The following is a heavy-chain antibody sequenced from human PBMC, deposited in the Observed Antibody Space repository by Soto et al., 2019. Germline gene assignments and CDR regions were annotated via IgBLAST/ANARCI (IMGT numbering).Heavy chain of an antibody. Sequence: QVQLQESGPGLVKPSQTLSLTCTVSGGSISSGGYYWSWIRQHPGKGLEWIGYIYYSGSTYYNPPPQSPLPLAVDTSKNQSSLTLSSVTAADTAVYYCASGGGPDTALATPYGMDVWGQGTTVTVSS. D-gene: IGHD5-18*01. CDR2: IYYSGST. CDR3: ASGGGPDTALATPYGMDV. CDR1: GGSISSGGYY. J-gene: IGHJ6*02. V-gene: IGHV4-31*01.